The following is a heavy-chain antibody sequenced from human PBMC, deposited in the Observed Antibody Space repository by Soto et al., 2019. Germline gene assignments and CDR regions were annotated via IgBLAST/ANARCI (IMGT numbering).Heavy chain of an antibody. CDR3: ARRWAYYYGMDV. V-gene: IGHV1-69*13. D-gene: IGHD1-26*01. CDR1: GGTFSSYA. J-gene: IGHJ6*02. CDR2: IIPIFGTA. Sequence: SVKVSCKAAGGTFSSYAISWVRQAPGQGLEWMGGIIPIFGTANYAQKFQGRVTITADESTSTAYMELSSLRSEDTAVYYCARRWAYYYGMDVWGQGTTVTVSS.